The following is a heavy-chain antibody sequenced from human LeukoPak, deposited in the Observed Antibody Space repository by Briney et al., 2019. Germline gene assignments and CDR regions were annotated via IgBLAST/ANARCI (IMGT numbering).Heavy chain of an antibody. CDR2: INPNSCDT. Sequence: ASVKVSCKASGYTFTGYYMHWVRQAPGQGREWMGWINPNSCDTHYAQRFQGRVTMTRAASISTAYMDLSRLRSDDTAVYYCARDSGYCSSTGCYYFDYWGQGTLVTVSS. J-gene: IGHJ4*02. CDR1: GYTFTGYY. D-gene: IGHD2-2*01. CDR3: ARDSGYCSSTGCYYFDY. V-gene: IGHV1-2*02.